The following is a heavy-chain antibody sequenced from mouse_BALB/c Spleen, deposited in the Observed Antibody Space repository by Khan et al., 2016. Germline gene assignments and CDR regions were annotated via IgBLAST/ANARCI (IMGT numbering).Heavy chain of an antibody. CDR2: ITSGGST. J-gene: IGHJ4*01. V-gene: IGHV5-6-5*01. D-gene: IGHD2-12*01. CDR1: GFTFSSYA. CDR3: AGSYSYDEGYYSAMDY. Sequence: EVELVESGGGLVKPGGSMKLSCAASGFTFSSYAMSWVRQTPEKRQEWVASITSGGSTYYPDSVKGRFTITRDNARNILYLQMSSLRSEDTAMYYCAGSYSYDEGYYSAMDYWGQGTSVTVSS.